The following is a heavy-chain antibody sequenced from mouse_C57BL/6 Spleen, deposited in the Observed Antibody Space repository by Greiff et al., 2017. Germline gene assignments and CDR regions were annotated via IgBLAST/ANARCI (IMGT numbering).Heavy chain of an antibody. J-gene: IGHJ2*01. Sequence: VQLQQSGAELVRPGTSVKVSCKASGYAFTNYLIEWVKQRPGPGLEWIGVINPGSGGTNYNETFKGKATLTADKSSSTAYMQLSSLTSEDSAVYFCARNPRLGFDYWGQGTTLTVSS. V-gene: IGHV1-54*01. CDR1: GYAFTNYL. CDR2: INPGSGGT. CDR3: ARNPRLGFDY. D-gene: IGHD3-2*02.